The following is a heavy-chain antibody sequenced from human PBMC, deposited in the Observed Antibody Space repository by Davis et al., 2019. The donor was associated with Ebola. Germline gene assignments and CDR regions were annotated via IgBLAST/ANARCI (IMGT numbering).Heavy chain of an antibody. CDR2: IKQDGSEK. CDR1: GFTFNNYW. Sequence: GESLKISCAASGFTFNNYWMSWVRQAPGKGLEWVANIKQDGSEKYYVDSVKGRFTISRDNAKNSLYLQMNSLRAEDTAVYYCARDRVVYATNYYYYGMDVWGQGTTV. V-gene: IGHV3-7*01. D-gene: IGHD2-8*02. J-gene: IGHJ6*02. CDR3: ARDRVVYATNYYYYGMDV.